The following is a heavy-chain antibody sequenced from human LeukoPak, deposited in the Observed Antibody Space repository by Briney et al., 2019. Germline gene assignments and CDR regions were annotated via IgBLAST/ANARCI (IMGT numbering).Heavy chain of an antibody. D-gene: IGHD5-12*01. CDR2: ISGSGGNT. Sequence: GGSLRLSCAPSVFIFSAYAMSWVREAPGKGPEWVASISGSGGNTYHADSVRGRFTISRDNSKNTVYLQMHSLTAEDTAVYYCAKDWQWLRPNYVDNWGQGNLVTVSS. CDR3: AKDWQWLRPNYVDN. J-gene: IGHJ4*02. V-gene: IGHV3-23*01. CDR1: VFIFSAYA.